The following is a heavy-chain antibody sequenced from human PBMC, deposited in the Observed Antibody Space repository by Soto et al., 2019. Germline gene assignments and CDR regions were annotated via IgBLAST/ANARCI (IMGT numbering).Heavy chain of an antibody. V-gene: IGHV3-43*01. Sequence: GGSLRLSCAASGFTFDDYTMHWVRQAPGKGLEWVSLISWDGGSTYYADSVKGRFTISRDNSKNSLYLQMNSLRTEDTALYYCAKPFEIDDAFDIWGQGTMVTVSS. CDR2: ISWDGGST. J-gene: IGHJ3*02. CDR1: GFTFDDYT. D-gene: IGHD3-16*01. CDR3: AKPFEIDDAFDI.